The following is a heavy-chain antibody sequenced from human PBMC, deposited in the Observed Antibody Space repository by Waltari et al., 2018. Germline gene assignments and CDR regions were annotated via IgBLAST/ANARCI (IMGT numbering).Heavy chain of an antibody. J-gene: IGHJ3*02. D-gene: IGHD3-10*01. CDR1: GFTFSSYG. CDR2: IWYDGSNK. Sequence: QVQLVESGGGVVQPGRSLRLSCAASGFTFSSYGMHWVRQAPGKGLEWVAVIWYDGSNKYYADSVKGRFTISRDNSKNTLYLQMNSLRAEDTAVYYCAIPGGAFDIWGQGTMVTVSS. CDR3: AIPGGAFDI. V-gene: IGHV3-33*01.